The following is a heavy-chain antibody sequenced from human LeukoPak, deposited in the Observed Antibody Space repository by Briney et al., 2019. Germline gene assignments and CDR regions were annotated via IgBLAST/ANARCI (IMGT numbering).Heavy chain of an antibody. V-gene: IGHV5-51*01. D-gene: IGHD2-15*01. J-gene: IGHJ4*02. CDR3: ARARYCSGGSCYAEY. Sequence: ASVKVSCKASGYIFTTYWIGWVRQMPGKGLEWMGIIYPGDSDTRYSPSFQGQVTISADKSISTAYLQWSSLKASDTAMYYCARARYCSGGSCYAEYWGQGTLVTVSS. CDR1: GYIFTTYW. CDR2: IYPGDSDT.